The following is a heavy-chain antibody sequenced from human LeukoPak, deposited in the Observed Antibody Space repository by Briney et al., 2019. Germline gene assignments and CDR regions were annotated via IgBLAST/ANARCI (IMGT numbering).Heavy chain of an antibody. Sequence: SETLSLTCTVSGGSISGYYWSWIRQPAGKGLEWIGRIYTSGSTNYNPSLKSRVTMSVDTSKNQFSLKLSSVTAADMAVYYCARDRGASSIAAAGNLNWFDPWGQGTLVTVSS. V-gene: IGHV4-4*07. D-gene: IGHD6-13*01. J-gene: IGHJ5*02. CDR2: IYTSGST. CDR3: ARDRGASSIAAAGNLNWFDP. CDR1: GGSISGYY.